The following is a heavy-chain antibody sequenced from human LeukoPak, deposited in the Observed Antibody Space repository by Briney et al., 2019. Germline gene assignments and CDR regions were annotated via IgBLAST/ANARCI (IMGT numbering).Heavy chain of an antibody. D-gene: IGHD1-14*01. Sequence: PGGSLRLSCAASGFTFSSYWMHWVRQAPGKGLEWVGRIKSKTNGGTADYAAPVKGRFTISRDDSKNTLYLQMNSLKIEDTAVYYCTTCPEGDYWGQGTLVTVSS. J-gene: IGHJ4*02. CDR1: GFTFSSYW. CDR2: IKSKTNGGTA. V-gene: IGHV3-15*01. CDR3: TTCPEGDY.